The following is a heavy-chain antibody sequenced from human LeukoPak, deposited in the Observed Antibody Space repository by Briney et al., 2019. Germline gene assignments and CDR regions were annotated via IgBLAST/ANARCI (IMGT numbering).Heavy chain of an antibody. D-gene: IGHD2-15*01. CDR2: IYPADSDI. CDR1: GYSINNYW. J-gene: IGHJ5*02. Sequence: GESLKISCKGSGYSINNYWIGWVRQMPGKGLEWMGIIYPADSDIRYSPSFQGQVTISADKSISTAYLQWSSLKASDTAMYYCERQEYCSGGSCYTWFDPWGQGTLVIVSS. V-gene: IGHV5-51*01. CDR3: ERQEYCSGGSCYTWFDP.